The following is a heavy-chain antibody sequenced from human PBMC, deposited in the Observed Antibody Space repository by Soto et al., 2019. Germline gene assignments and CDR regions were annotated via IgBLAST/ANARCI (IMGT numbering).Heavy chain of an antibody. Sequence: SETLSLTXTVSGDSISSSRNYWGWIRQPPGKGLQWIGSIFYSGRSYHNPSLKRRVTISVDTSKNQFSLKLSSVTAADTAVYYCARRLGHSGSYYFDNWGQGTLVTVSS. J-gene: IGHJ4*02. CDR2: IFYSGRS. D-gene: IGHD1-26*01. CDR3: ARRLGHSGSYYFDN. V-gene: IGHV4-39*01. CDR1: GDSISSSRNY.